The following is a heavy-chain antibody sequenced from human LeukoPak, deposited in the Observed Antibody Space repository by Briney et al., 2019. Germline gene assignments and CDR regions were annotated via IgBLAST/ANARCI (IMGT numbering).Heavy chain of an antibody. Sequence: ASVKVSCKASGYTFTSYDINWVRQATGQGLERMGWMNPNSGITGYAQKFQGRVTMTRNTSISTAYMELSSLRSEDTAVYYCARGTPESVLLWFGETQTLFDYWGQGTLVTVSS. J-gene: IGHJ4*02. CDR3: ARGTPESVLLWFGETQTLFDY. V-gene: IGHV1-8*01. D-gene: IGHD3-10*01. CDR2: MNPNSGIT. CDR1: GYTFTSYD.